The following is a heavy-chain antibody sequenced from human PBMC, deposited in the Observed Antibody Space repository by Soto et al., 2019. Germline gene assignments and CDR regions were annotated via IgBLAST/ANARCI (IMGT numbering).Heavy chain of an antibody. V-gene: IGHV1-8*01. CDR3: ASYYYDSSGYYYRDY. CDR2: MNPNSGNT. J-gene: IGHJ4*02. D-gene: IGHD3-22*01. CDR1: GYTFTSYD. Sequence: QVQLVQSGAEVKKPGASVKVSCKASGYTFTSYDINWVRQATGQGLGWMGWMNPNSGNTGYAQKFQGRVTMTRNTSISTAYMELSSLRSEDTAVYYCASYYYDSSGYYYRDYWGQGTLVTVSS.